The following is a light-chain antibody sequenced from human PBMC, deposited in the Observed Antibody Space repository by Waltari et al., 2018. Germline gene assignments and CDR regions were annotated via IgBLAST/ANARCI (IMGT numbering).Light chain of an antibody. CDR1: PSNFVNTY. CDR3: ATWESILSALV. V-gene: IGLV1-51*02. CDR2: EKN. J-gene: IGLJ1*01. Sequence: QSVLTQPPSVSAAPGQKVTISCSGSPSNFVNTYLSWFQQLPGPAPKLLLYEKNQRPSGIPVRYSASKSGMSAPVGFTGGQTGNEAAYYFATWESILSALVLGPGTKGTVL.